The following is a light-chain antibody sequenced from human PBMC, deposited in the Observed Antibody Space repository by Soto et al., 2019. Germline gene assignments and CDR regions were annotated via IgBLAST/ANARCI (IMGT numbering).Light chain of an antibody. CDR3: QQKHT. Sequence: DIQMTPSPSSLSASVGDRVTITCRASHSISSYLNWYQQKPGKAPKLLIYAASSLQSGVPSRFSGSGSGTDFTLTISSLQPEDFATYYCQQKHTFGPGTKVDIK. J-gene: IGKJ3*01. CDR1: HSISSY. CDR2: AAS. V-gene: IGKV1-39*01.